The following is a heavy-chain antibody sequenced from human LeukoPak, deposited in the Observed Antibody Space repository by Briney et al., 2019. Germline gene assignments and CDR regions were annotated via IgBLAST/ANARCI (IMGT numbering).Heavy chain of an antibody. Sequence: LSLTCTVSGGSISSSSYYWGWIRQAPGKGLEWVSYTSTSGYSNYADSVEGRFTVSRDNTKNSLYLQMNSLRAEDTALYYCARTRGLGPGGFFDSWGQGSLVTVSS. CDR1: GGSISSSSYY. V-gene: IGHV3-11*03. CDR2: TSTSGYS. D-gene: IGHD3/OR15-3a*01. CDR3: ARTRGLGPGGFFDS. J-gene: IGHJ4*02.